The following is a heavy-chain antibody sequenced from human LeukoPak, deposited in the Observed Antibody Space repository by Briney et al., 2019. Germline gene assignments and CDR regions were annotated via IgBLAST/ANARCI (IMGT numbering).Heavy chain of an antibody. J-gene: IGHJ4*02. D-gene: IGHD2-15*01. V-gene: IGHV3-48*01. CDR1: GFPLSSYS. CDR3: VRVKGSYFDY. CDR2: ISSNGSAI. Sequence: RGSLRLSCAASGFPLSSYSINWVRQAPGKGLEWVSYISSNGSAIYYVDSVKGRFTVSRDNAKNSLFLQMNSPRAEDTAVYYCVRVKGSYFDYWGQGALVTV.